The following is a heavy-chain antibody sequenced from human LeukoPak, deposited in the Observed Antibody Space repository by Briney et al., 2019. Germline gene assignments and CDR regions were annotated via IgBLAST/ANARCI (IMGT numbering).Heavy chain of an antibody. V-gene: IGHV3-48*02. CDR1: GFNFIVYR. CDR2: LSPSSTTI. D-gene: IGHD2-15*01. Sequence: GGSLRLSCASSGFNFIVYRMNWVRKAPGKGLEWLSYLSPSSTTIYYADSVKGRFTVSRDNAKNSLYLQMNSLRDEDTAVYYCATVHCSGGSCYDGSYYGMDVWGQGTTVIVSS. CDR3: ATVHCSGGSCYDGSYYGMDV. J-gene: IGHJ6*02.